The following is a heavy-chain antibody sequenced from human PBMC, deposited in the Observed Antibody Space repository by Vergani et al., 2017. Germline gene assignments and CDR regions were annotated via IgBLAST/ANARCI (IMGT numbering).Heavy chain of an antibody. D-gene: IGHD5-12*01. J-gene: IGHJ1*01. CDR2: IYYSGST. Sequence: QVQLQESVPGLVKPSETLSLTCTVPGGSISSYYWSWIRQPPGKGLEWIGYIYYSGSTNYNPSLKSRVTISVDTSKNQFSLKLSSVTVADTAVYYCARGLSGYEHWGQGTLVTVSS. CDR1: GGSISSYY. V-gene: IGHV4-59*01. CDR3: ARGLSGYEH.